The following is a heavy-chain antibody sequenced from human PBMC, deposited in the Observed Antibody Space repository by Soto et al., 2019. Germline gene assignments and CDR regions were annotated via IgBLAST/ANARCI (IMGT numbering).Heavy chain of an antibody. D-gene: IGHD2-2*01. J-gene: IGHJ5*02. Sequence: EVQLLESGGGLVQPGGSLRLSCAASGFTFSSYAMSWVRQAPGKGLEWVSAISGSGGSTYYADSVKGRFTISRDNSKNTLYLQMNSLRAEDTAVYDCAKIRGIVVAPAAIHWFDPWGQGTLVTVSS. CDR2: ISGSGGST. CDR3: AKIRGIVVAPAAIHWFDP. V-gene: IGHV3-23*01. CDR1: GFTFSSYA.